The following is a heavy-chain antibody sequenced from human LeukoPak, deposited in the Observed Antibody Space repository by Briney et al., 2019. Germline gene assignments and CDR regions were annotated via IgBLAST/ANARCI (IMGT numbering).Heavy chain of an antibody. CDR1: GYSFTTYY. D-gene: IGHD6-6*01. Sequence: ASVKVSCKASGYSFTTYYIHWVRQAPGQGLEWMGIINPSGGSTSYAQKFQGRVTMTRDTSTSTVYMELSSLRSEDTAVYYCARVGRSSSLVDYWGQGTLVTVSS. CDR2: INPSGGST. CDR3: ARVGRSSSLVDY. V-gene: IGHV1-46*01. J-gene: IGHJ4*02.